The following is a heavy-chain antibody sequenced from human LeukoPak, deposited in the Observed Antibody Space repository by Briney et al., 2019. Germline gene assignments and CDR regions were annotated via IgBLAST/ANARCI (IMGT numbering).Heavy chain of an antibody. CDR1: GFAFSDYE. D-gene: IGHD5-12*01. CDR3: ARDRGYKAFDI. V-gene: IGHV3-7*03. CDR2: IKEDGSLT. J-gene: IGHJ3*02. Sequence: GGSLRLSCASSGFAFSDYEMNWVRQAPGKGLEWVANIKEDGSLTFYVDSVKGRFTISRDNAKNSLYLQMNSLRVDDTAVYYCARDRGYKAFDIWGQGTMVTVSA.